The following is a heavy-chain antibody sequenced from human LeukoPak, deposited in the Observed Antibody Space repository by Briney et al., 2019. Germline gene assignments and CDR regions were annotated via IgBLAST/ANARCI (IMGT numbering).Heavy chain of an antibody. Sequence: SETLSLTCTVSGGSISSGGYYWSWIRQHPGKGLEWIGYIYYSGSTYYNPSLKSRVTISVDTSKNQFSLKLSSVTAADTAVYYCARGPDEGAFDIWGQGTMVTVSS. V-gene: IGHV4-31*03. CDR3: ARGPDEGAFDI. CDR2: IYYSGST. CDR1: GGSISSGGYY. J-gene: IGHJ3*02.